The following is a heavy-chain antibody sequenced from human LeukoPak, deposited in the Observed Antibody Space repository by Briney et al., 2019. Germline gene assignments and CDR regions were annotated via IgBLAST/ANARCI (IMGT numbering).Heavy chain of an antibody. CDR3: ATDKGGPGTTFHDPFDN. D-gene: IGHD1-7*01. Sequence: GASVKVSCKVSGHTLSEISMHWVRQAPGKGLEWMGSFDPEDGETMYAENFQGRFTMTEDTSRDTAYMELSNLRSEDTAVYFCATDKGGPGTTFHDPFDNWGQGTMVTVSS. V-gene: IGHV1-24*01. CDR2: FDPEDGET. J-gene: IGHJ3*02. CDR1: GHTLSEIS.